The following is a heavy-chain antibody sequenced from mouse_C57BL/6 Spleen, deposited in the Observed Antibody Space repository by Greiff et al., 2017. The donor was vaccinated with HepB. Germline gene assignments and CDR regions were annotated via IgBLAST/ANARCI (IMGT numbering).Heavy chain of an antibody. Sequence: QVQLKQSGAELVRPGTSVKMSCKASGYTFTNYWIGWAKQRPGHGLEWIGDIYPGGGYTNYNEKFKGKATLTADKSSSTAYMQFSSLTSEDSAIYYCARKGAVVATDYFDYWGQGTTLTVSS. D-gene: IGHD1-1*01. CDR3: ARKGAVVATDYFDY. CDR1: GYTFTNYW. V-gene: IGHV1-63*01. CDR2: IYPGGGYT. J-gene: IGHJ2*01.